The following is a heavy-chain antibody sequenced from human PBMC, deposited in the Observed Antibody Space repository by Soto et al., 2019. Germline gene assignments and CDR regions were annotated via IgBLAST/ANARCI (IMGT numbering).Heavy chain of an antibody. V-gene: IGHV3-21*01. CDR1: GFTFSNYA. D-gene: IGHD1-7*01. J-gene: IGHJ3*02. Sequence: EVQLLESGGGLVQPGGSLRLSCSASGFTFSNYAMSWVRQAPGKGLEWVSSISSSSSYIYYADSVKGRFTISRDNAKNSLYLQMNSLRAEDTAVYYCARSTGTTEAFDIWGQGTMVTVSS. CDR2: ISSSSSYI. CDR3: ARSTGTTEAFDI.